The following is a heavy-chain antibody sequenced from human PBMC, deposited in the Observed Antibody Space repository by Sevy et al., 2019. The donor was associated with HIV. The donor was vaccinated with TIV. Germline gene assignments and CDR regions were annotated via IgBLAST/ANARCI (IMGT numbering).Heavy chain of an antibody. D-gene: IGHD6-19*01. Sequence: GGSLRLSCEASGFSVSSNYMDWVRQAPGKGLEWVSVIYSGKSTDYRDSVNGRFTISRDSSKNTLYLQMDSLRAEDTAVYNCARVQSHTGWFDYWGQGNLVTVSS. J-gene: IGHJ4*02. CDR1: GFSVSSNY. CDR3: ARVQSHTGWFDY. V-gene: IGHV3-53*01. CDR2: IYSGKST.